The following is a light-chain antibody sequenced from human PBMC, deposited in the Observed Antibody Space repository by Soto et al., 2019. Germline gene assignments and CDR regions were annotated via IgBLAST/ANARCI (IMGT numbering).Light chain of an antibody. CDR2: DAS. V-gene: IGKV1-13*02. Sequence: AIQLTQSPSSLPASVGDRVIISCRASQGISSALAWYQQKPGRAPRLLTYDASSLQSGVPSRFSGSGSGTDFTLTISSLQPEDFATYYCQQFHSYALTFSGGTKVEIK. CDR1: QGISSA. J-gene: IGKJ4*01. CDR3: QQFHSYALT.